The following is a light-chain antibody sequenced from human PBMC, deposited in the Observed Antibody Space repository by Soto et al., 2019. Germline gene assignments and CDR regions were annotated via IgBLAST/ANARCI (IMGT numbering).Light chain of an antibody. CDR3: QQYDTWPPYS. V-gene: IGKV3-15*01. CDR1: QSVGSD. Sequence: EIVLTQSPATLSLSPGERATLSCRASQSVGSDLAWYQQKPGQAPRLLIYGASTRATGIPARFSGSGSGTEFTLTISSLQSEDVGTYYCQQYDTWPPYSFGQGT. CDR2: GAS. J-gene: IGKJ2*03.